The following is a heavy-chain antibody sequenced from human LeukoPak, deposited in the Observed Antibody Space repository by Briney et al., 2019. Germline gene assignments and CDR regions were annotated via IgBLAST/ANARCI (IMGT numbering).Heavy chain of an antibody. J-gene: IGHJ4*02. CDR3: ARERKVSDYYGSGSSYFDY. Sequence: ASVKVSCKASGYTFTGYYMHGVRQAPGQGLEWMGWINPNSGGTNYAQKFQGRVTMTRDTSISTAYMELSRLRSDDTAVYYCARERKVSDYYGSGSSYFDYWGQGTLVTVSS. CDR2: INPNSGGT. CDR1: GYTFTGYY. V-gene: IGHV1-2*02. D-gene: IGHD3-10*01.